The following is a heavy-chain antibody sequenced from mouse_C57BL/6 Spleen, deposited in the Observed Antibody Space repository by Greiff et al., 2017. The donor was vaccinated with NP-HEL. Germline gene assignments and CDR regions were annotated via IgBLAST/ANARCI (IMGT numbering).Heavy chain of an antibody. V-gene: IGHV5-9-1*02. CDR1: GFTFSSYA. CDR2: ISSGGDYI. Sequence: EVMLVESGEGLVKPGGSLKLSCAASGFTFSSYAMSWVRQTPEKRLEWVAYISSGGDYIYYADTVKGRFTISRDNARNTLYLQMSSLKSEDTAMYYCTREGGDEVFAYWGQGTLVTVSA. J-gene: IGHJ3*01. D-gene: IGHD3-3*01. CDR3: TREGGDEVFAY.